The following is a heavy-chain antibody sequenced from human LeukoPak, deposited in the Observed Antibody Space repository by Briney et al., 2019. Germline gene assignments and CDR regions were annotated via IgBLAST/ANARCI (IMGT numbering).Heavy chain of an antibody. CDR3: ARGYCSGASCYSRSRRPLDY. D-gene: IGHD2-15*01. CDR2: INHSGST. J-gene: IGHJ4*02. V-gene: IGHV4-34*01. CDR1: GGSFSGYY. Sequence: SETLSLTCAVYGGSFSGYYWSWIRQPPGKGLEWIGEINHSGSTNYNPSLKSRITISIDTSKNQFSLKLSSVIAADTAVYYCARGYCSGASCYSRSRRPLDYWGQGTLVTVFS.